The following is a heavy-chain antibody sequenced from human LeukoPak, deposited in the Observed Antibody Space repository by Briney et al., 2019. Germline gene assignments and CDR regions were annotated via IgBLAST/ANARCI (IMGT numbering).Heavy chain of an antibody. CDR2: TSSSGSII. CDR1: GFTLSSYE. Sequence: GGSLRLSCAASGFTLSSYEMNCVRQDPGKGLEWVSYTSSSGSIIYYAQSVKGRFTISRDNAKNSLYLQMNSLRAEDTAVYYCARDYTNYYYYGMDVWGQGTAVTVSS. D-gene: IGHD4-11*01. J-gene: IGHJ6*02. V-gene: IGHV3-48*03. CDR3: ARDYTNYYYYGMDV.